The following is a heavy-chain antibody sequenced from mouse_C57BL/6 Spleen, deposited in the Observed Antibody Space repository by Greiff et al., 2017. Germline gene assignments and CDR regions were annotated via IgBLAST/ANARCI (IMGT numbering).Heavy chain of an antibody. CDR2: IYPGDGDT. J-gene: IGHJ4*01. V-gene: IGHV1-80*01. CDR3: ARNPYYAMDY. CDR1: GYAFSSYW. Sequence: QVHVKQSGAELVKPGASVKISCKASGYAFSSYWMNWVKQRPGKGLEWIGQIYPGDGDTNYNGKFKGKATLTADKSSSTAYMQLSSLTSEDSAVYFCARNPYYAMDYWGQGTSVTVSS.